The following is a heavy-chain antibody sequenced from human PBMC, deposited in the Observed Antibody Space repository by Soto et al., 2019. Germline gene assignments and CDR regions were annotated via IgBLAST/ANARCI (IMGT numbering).Heavy chain of an antibody. Sequence: SETLSLTCAVYGGSFSGYYWSWIRQPPGKGLEWIGEINHSGSTNYNPSLKSRVTISVDTSKNQFSLKLSSVTAADTAVYYCASMYSSSWYRGFDYWGQGTLVTVSS. J-gene: IGHJ4*02. CDR1: GGSFSGYY. D-gene: IGHD6-13*01. CDR3: ASMYSSSWYRGFDY. CDR2: INHSGST. V-gene: IGHV4-34*01.